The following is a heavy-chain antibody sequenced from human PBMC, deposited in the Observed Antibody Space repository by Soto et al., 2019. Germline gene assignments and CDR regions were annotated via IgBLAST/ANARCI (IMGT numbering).Heavy chain of an antibody. D-gene: IGHD1-26*01. Sequence: PSETLSLTCNVSGGSIRSSYWSWVRQPAGKPLEWIGRIYTSGSTNYNPSLKSRVSMSVDTSKNQFSLEVTSVTAADTAVYYCAREGASGFGMDVWGQGTTVTVSS. CDR2: IYTSGST. CDR3: AREGASGFGMDV. CDR1: GGSIRSSY. V-gene: IGHV4-4*07. J-gene: IGHJ6*02.